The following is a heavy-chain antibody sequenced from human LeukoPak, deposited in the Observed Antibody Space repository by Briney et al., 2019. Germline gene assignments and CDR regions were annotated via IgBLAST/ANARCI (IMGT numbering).Heavy chain of an antibody. Sequence: GGSLRLSCAASGFTFSNAWMSWVRQAPGKGLEWVGRIKSKTDGGTTDYAAPVKGRFTISRDDSKSTLYLQMNSLKTEDTAVYYCTSEWELLPYYFDYGGQGPLVTVSS. CDR3: TSEWELLPYYFDY. D-gene: IGHD1-26*01. CDR1: GFTFSNAW. CDR2: IKSKTDGGTT. V-gene: IGHV3-15*01. J-gene: IGHJ4*02.